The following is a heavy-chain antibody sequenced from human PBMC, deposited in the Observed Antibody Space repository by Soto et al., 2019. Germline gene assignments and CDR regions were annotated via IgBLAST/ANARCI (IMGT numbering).Heavy chain of an antibody. CDR2: INAGNGNT. J-gene: IGHJ4*02. CDR1: GYTFTSYA. Sequence: QVQLVQSGAEEKKPGASVKVSCKASGYTFTSYAMHWVRQAPGQRLEWMGWINAGNGNTKYPQKFQGRVTITRDTSASTAYMXXXSLRSEDTAVYYCASSGSYWGIDYWGQGTLVTVSS. CDR3: ASSGSYWGIDY. V-gene: IGHV1-3*05. D-gene: IGHD1-26*01.